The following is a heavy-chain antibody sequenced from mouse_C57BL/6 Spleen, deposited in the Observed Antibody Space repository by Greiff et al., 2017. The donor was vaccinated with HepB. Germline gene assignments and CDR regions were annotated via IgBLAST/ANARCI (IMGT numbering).Heavy chain of an antibody. CDR1: GYTFTSYW. CDR3: ARKALYDGYYEFAY. J-gene: IGHJ3*01. V-gene: IGHV1-50*01. D-gene: IGHD2-3*01. Sequence: QVQLQQPGAELVKPGASVKLSCKASGYTFTSYWMQWVKQRPGQGLEWIGEIDPSDSYTNYNQKFRGKATLTVDTSSSTAYMQLSSLTCEDSAVYYCARKALYDGYYEFAYWGQGTLVTVSA. CDR2: IDPSDSYT.